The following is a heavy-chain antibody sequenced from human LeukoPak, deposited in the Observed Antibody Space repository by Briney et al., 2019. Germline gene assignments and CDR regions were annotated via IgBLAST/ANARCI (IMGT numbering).Heavy chain of an antibody. CDR2: INWSGGST. Sequence: PGGSLRLSCAASGLTFDDYGMSWVRQAPGKGLEWVSGINWSGGSTGYADSVKGRFTISRDNAKNSLYLQMNSLRAEDTAVYYCAKCQGGSRYHSDDYWGQGTLVTVSS. D-gene: IGHD2-15*01. V-gene: IGHV3-20*04. CDR1: GLTFDDYG. J-gene: IGHJ4*02. CDR3: AKCQGGSRYHSDDY.